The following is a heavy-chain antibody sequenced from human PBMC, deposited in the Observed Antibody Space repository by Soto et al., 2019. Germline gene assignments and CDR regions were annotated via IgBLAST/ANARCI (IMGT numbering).Heavy chain of an antibody. CDR1: GFTFSSYG. V-gene: IGHV3-30*18. D-gene: IGHD1-1*01. J-gene: IGHJ4*02. CDR2: ISYDGSNK. CDR3: AKDLGFARFNDPPGDY. Sequence: QVQLVESGGGVVQPGRSLRLSCAASGFTFSSYGMHWVRQAPGKGLEWVAVISYDGSNKYYADSVKGRFTISRDNSKNTLYLQMNSLRAEDTAVYYCAKDLGFARFNDPPGDYWGQGTLVTVSS.